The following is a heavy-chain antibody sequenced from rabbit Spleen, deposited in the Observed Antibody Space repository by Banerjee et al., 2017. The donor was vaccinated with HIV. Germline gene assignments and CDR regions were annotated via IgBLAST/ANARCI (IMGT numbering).Heavy chain of an antibody. D-gene: IGHD6-1*01. V-gene: IGHV1S45*01. CDR3: ARSTYGYADYGDLYYAAMDL. CDR1: GFSFSNNAV. CDR2: INAVTGKA. J-gene: IGHJ6*01. Sequence: QAQLEESGGGLVKPEGSLKLSCAASGFSFSNNAVMCWVRPAPGKGLEWIACINAVTGKAVYASWAKGRITFSKTSSTTVTLQITSLTAADTATYFCARSTYGYADYGDLYYAAMDLWGPGTLVTVS.